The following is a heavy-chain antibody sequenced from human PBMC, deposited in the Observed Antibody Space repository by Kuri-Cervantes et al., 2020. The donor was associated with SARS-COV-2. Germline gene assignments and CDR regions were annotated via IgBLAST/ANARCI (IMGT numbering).Heavy chain of an antibody. D-gene: IGHD6-19*01. CDR3: ARRYGGHFHAVAAPGPYYFDY. Sequence: GSLRLSCTVPGYSIRSGYYWGWIRQPPGKGLEWNGYVYNTGSTGYNPSLKSRVTISVDTSKRQFSLKLSSVTAADTAVYYCARRYGGHFHAVAAPGPYYFDYWGQGTLVTVSS. CDR1: GYSIRSGYY. V-gene: IGHV4-38-2*02. J-gene: IGHJ4*02. CDR2: VYNTGST.